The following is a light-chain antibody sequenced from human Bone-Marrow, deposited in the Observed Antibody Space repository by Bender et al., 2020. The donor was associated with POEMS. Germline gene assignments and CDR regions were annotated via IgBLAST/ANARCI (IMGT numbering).Light chain of an antibody. CDR1: SSDVGTYNY. V-gene: IGLV2-8*01. CDR3: RSYRGNTLYV. J-gene: IGLJ1*01. CDR2: EHS. Sequence: QSALTQPPSASGSPGQSVTISCTGTSSDVGTYNYVSWYQQHPGKAPKLMIYEHSQPPSGFHHRFAGQMSDNAVPMTVSALGAEDEADYCRRSYRGNTLYVCRSGTKVTVL.